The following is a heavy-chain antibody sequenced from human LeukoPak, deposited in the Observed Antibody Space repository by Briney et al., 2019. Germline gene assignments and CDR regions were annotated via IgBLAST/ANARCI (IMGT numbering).Heavy chain of an antibody. CDR1: GVSISSGGNS. D-gene: IGHD5-18*01. Sequence: PSETLSLTCAVSGVSISSGGNSWSWIRQPPGKGLEWIGYIFQSGTTHYNPSLKSRVTISVDRSKNQFSLKVSSVTAADTAVYYCARVVDNYGHFDYWGQGTLVTVSS. J-gene: IGHJ4*02. CDR3: ARVVDNYGHFDY. V-gene: IGHV4-30-2*01. CDR2: IFQSGTT.